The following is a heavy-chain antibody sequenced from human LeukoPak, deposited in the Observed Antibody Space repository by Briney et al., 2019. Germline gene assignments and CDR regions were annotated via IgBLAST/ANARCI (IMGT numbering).Heavy chain of an antibody. J-gene: IGHJ4*02. V-gene: IGHV4-38-2*01. D-gene: IGHD5-24*01. Sequence: PSETLSLTCAVSGYSISSGYYWAWIRQPPGKGLEWIGSIYHSGSNYYNPSLKSRVTISIDTSKNQFSLKLTSVTAADTAVYYCARRDGYYGEFDYWGQGTLVTVSS. CDR3: ARRDGYYGEFDY. CDR1: GYSISSGYY. CDR2: IYHSGSN.